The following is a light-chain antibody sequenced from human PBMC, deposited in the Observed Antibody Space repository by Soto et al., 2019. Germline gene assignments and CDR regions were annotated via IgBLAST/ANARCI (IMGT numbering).Light chain of an antibody. J-gene: IGLJ2*01. CDR2: NND. Sequence: QSVVTQPPSVSGTPGQRVTILCSGSSSNIGRNNVNWYLQVPGTAPKRVIYNNDQRPSGVPDRFLGSKSGTSASLAISGLQSEDEADFYCASWDDRLSGPIFGGGTKLTVL. V-gene: IGLV1-44*01. CDR1: SSNIGRNN. CDR3: ASWDDRLSGPI.